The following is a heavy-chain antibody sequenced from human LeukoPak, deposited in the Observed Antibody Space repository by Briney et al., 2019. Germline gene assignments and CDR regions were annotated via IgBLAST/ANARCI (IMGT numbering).Heavy chain of an antibody. J-gene: IGHJ4*02. V-gene: IGHV1-3*01. Sequence: ASVKVSCKASGYTFTSYAMHWVRQAPGQRLEWMGWINAGNGNTKYSQKFQGRVTITRDTSASTAYMELNSLRSEDTAVYYCARGGIVGATTVGYWGQGTLVTVSS. CDR2: INAGNGNT. CDR1: GYTFTSYA. D-gene: IGHD1-26*01. CDR3: ARGGIVGATTVGY.